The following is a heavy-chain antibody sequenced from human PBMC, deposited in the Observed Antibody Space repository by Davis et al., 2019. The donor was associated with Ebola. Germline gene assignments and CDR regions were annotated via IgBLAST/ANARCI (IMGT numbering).Heavy chain of an antibody. CDR1: GGSISSGGYY. D-gene: IGHD3-10*01. Sequence: PSETLSLTCTVSGGSISSGGYYWSWIRQPPGKGLEWIGYIYYSGSTNYNPSLKSRVTISVDTSKNQFSLKLSSVTAADTAVYYCARHNKNYYYFDYWGQGTLVTVSS. V-gene: IGHV4-61*08. CDR3: ARHNKNYYYFDY. J-gene: IGHJ4*02. CDR2: IYYSGST.